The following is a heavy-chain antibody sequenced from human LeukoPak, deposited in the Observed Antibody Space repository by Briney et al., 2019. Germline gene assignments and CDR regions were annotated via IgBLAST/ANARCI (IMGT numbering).Heavy chain of an antibody. V-gene: IGHV3-30-3*01. CDR3: ARDRENSGWYSHYYYYYGMDV. CDR2: ISYDGSNK. CDR1: GFTFSSYA. Sequence: GGSLRLSCAASGFTFSSYAMHWVRQAPGKGLEWVAVISYDGSNKYYADSVKGRFTISRDNSKNTLYLQMNSLRAEDTAVYYCARDRENSGWYSHYYYYYGMDVWGQGTTVTVSS. D-gene: IGHD6-19*01. J-gene: IGHJ6*02.